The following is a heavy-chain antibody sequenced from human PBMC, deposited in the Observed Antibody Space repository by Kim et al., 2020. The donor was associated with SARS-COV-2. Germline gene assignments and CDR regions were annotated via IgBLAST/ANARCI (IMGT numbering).Heavy chain of an antibody. CDR2: ISWNSGSI. V-gene: IGHV3-9*01. CDR3: AKDISDCSGGSCYLGGYYYYGMDV. D-gene: IGHD2-15*01. CDR1: GFTFDDYA. Sequence: GGSLRLSCAASGFTFDDYAMHWVRQAPGKGLEWVSGISWNSGSIGYADSVKGRFTISRDNAKNSLYLQMNSLRAEDTALYYCAKDISDCSGGSCYLGGYYYYGMDVWGQGTTVTVSS. J-gene: IGHJ6*02.